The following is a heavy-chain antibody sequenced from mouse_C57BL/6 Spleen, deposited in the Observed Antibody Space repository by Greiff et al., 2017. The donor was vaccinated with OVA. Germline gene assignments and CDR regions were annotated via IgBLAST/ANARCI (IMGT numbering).Heavy chain of an antibody. CDR1: GYTFTSYW. J-gene: IGHJ4*01. D-gene: IGHD1-1*01. Sequence: VQLQQSGAELAKPGASVKLSCKASGYTFTSYWMHWVKQRPGQGLEWIGYINPSSGYTKYNQKFKDKATLTADKSSSTAYMQLSSLTYEDSAVYYCAGDYGSSLYAMDYWGQVTSVTVSS. CDR2: INPSSGYT. CDR3: AGDYGSSLYAMDY. V-gene: IGHV1-7*01.